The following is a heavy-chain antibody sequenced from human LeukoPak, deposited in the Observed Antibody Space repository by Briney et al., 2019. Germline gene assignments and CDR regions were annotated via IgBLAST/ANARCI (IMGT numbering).Heavy chain of an antibody. CDR3: ARDSWGQAGT. J-gene: IGHJ5*02. CDR2: INPNSGGT. V-gene: IGHV1-2*02. D-gene: IGHD3-16*01. Sequence: ASVTVSCTASGYTFTGYYMHWVRQAPGQGLEWMGWINPNSGGTNYAQKFQGRVTMTRDTSISTAYVELSRLRSDDTAVYYCARDSWGQAGTWGQGTLVTVSS. CDR1: GYTFTGYY.